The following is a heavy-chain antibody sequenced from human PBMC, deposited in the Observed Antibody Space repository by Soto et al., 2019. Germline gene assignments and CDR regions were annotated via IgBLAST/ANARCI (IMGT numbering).Heavy chain of an antibody. J-gene: IGHJ6*02. D-gene: IGHD4-4*01. CDR1: GFNFHKYA. Sequence: GGSLRLSFSASGFNFHKYALDWVRPAPGAGLQYVSGISDTGGSTFHADSVKGRFTISRDDSKDTLYLQMNSLTAEDTAVYYCARSRDGYSFYFYYGMDGWGQGTTVTVSS. CDR3: ARSRDGYSFYFYYGMDG. V-gene: IGHV3-64*04. CDR2: ISDTGGST.